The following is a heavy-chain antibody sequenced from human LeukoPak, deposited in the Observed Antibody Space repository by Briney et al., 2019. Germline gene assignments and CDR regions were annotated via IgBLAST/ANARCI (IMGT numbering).Heavy chain of an antibody. CDR1: GYTFTGYY. Sequence: ASVKVSCKASGYTFTGYYMHWVRQAPGQGLEWMAWIDPHSGGTNYPQKFQGRVTMTRDTSISTVFMELSSLRSDDTAVYYCARAGMIVQPSAQNDYWGQGTQVTVSS. CDR3: ARAGMIVQPSAQNDY. CDR2: IDPHSGGT. D-gene: IGHD3-22*01. V-gene: IGHV1-2*02. J-gene: IGHJ4*02.